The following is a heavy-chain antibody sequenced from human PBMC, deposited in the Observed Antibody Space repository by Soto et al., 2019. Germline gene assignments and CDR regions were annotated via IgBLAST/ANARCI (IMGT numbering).Heavy chain of an antibody. CDR2: ISYDGSNK. D-gene: IGHD3-3*01. V-gene: IGHV3-30-3*01. CDR3: ARGGQLLSWYYDFWSGPDAFDI. Sequence: GGSLRLSCAASGFTFSSYAMHWVRQAPGKGLEWVAVISYDGSNKYYADSVKGRFTISRDNSKNTLYLQMNSLRAEDTAVYYCARGGQLLSWYYDFWSGPDAFDIWGQGTMVTVSS. J-gene: IGHJ3*02. CDR1: GFTFSSYA.